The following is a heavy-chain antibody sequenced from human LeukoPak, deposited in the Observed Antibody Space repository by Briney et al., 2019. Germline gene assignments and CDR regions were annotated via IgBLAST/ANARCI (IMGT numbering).Heavy chain of an antibody. D-gene: IGHD2-15*01. J-gene: IGHJ4*02. CDR1: GFTFDDYA. Sequence: GGSLRLSCAASGFTFDDYAMHWVRQAPGKGLEWVANIKRDGSEKYYVDSVKGRFTISRDNAKNSLYLQMNSLRAEDTAVYYCARDGIDCSGGSCYGGVDYWGQGTLVTVSS. CDR3: ARDGIDCSGGSCYGGVDY. CDR2: IKRDGSEK. V-gene: IGHV3-7*01.